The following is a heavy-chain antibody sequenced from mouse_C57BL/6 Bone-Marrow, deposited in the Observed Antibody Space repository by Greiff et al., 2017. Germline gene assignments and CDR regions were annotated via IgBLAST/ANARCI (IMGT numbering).Heavy chain of an antibody. CDR1: GYAFSSSW. CDR2: IYPGDGDT. CDR3: ERRGAYYSNYDYFDS. D-gene: IGHD2-5*01. J-gene: IGHJ2*01. Sequence: VQLQESGPELVKPGASVKISCKASGYAFSSSWMNWVKQRPGKGLAWIGRIYPGDGDTNYNGKFKGKATLTADKSSSTAYIQLSRLTSEDSAVYFCERRGAYYSNYDYFDSWGQGTTLTVSS. V-gene: IGHV1-82*01.